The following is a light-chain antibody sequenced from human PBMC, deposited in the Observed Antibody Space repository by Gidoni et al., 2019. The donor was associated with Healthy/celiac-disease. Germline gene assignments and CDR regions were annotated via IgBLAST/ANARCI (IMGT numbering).Light chain of an antibody. J-gene: IGLJ2*01. V-gene: IGLV1-36*01. Sequence: GSSSNIGNNAVNWYQQLPGKAPKLLIYYDDLLPSGVSDRFSGSKSGTSASLAISGLQSEDEADYYCAAWDDSLNGVVFGGGTKLTVL. CDR1: SSNIGNNA. CDR2: YDD. CDR3: AAWDDSLNGVV.